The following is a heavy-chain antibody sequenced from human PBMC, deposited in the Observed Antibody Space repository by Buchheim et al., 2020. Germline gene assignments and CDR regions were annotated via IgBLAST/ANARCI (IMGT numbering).Heavy chain of an antibody. J-gene: IGHJ4*02. V-gene: IGHV3-30*18. CDR2: ISYDGSNK. Sequence: QVQLVESGGGVVQPGRSLRLSCAASGFTFSSYGMHWVRQAPGKGLEWVAVISYDGSNKYYADSVKGRFTISRDNSKNTLYLQMNSLRAEDTAVYYCAKDSLTYYYDSSDPGHYFDYWGQGTL. D-gene: IGHD3-22*01. CDR1: GFTFSSYG. CDR3: AKDSLTYYYDSSDPGHYFDY.